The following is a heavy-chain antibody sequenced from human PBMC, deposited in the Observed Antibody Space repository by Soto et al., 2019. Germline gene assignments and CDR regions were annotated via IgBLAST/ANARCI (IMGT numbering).Heavy chain of an antibody. V-gene: IGHV4-59*07. Sequence: SDTLSLTCTVAGGSISSYYWSWIRQPPGKGLEWIGYIYYSGSTNYNPSLKSRVTISVDTSKNQFSLKLSSVTAVDTAVYYCASDSSGYYFDAFDIWGQGTMVTVSS. J-gene: IGHJ3*02. CDR3: ASDSSGYYFDAFDI. D-gene: IGHD3-22*01. CDR2: IYYSGST. CDR1: GGSISSYY.